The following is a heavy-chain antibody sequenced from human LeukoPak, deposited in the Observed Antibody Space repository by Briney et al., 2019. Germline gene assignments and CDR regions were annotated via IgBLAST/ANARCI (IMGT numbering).Heavy chain of an antibody. J-gene: IGHJ4*02. Sequence: GGSLRLSCAASGFTFSNAWMSWVRQAPGKGLEWVGRIKSKTDGGTTDYAAPVKGRFTISRDDSKNTLYLQMNSLKTEDTAVYYCTTGSAVEATTYGYWGQGTLVTVSS. V-gene: IGHV3-15*01. D-gene: IGHD1-26*01. CDR1: GFTFSNAW. CDR2: IKSKTDGGTT. CDR3: TTGSAVEATTYGY.